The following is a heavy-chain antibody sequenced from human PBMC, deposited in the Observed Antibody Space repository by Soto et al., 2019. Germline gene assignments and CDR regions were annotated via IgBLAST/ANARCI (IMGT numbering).Heavy chain of an antibody. CDR2: ISYGGGNK. CDR1: GFTFSSYG. CDR3: AKDGPGRTFDI. V-gene: IGHV3-30*18. J-gene: IGHJ3*02. Sequence: QVQLVESGGGVVQPGRSLRLSCAASGFTFSSYGIHWVRKVPGKGLEWVAIISYGGGNKYYADSVKGRFTISRDNSKNTLYLQMNSRRGEDTAVYYCAKDGPGRTFDICGHGTMVTVSS.